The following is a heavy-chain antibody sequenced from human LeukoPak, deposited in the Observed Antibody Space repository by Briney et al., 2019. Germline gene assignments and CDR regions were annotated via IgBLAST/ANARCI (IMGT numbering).Heavy chain of an antibody. CDR3: ARVPTMVRGVAKYFDY. D-gene: IGHD3-10*01. J-gene: IGHJ4*02. CDR2: ISSSSSTI. Sequence: GGSLRLSCAASGFTVSSNYMSWVRQAPGKGLEWVSYISSSSSTIYYADSVKGRFTISRDNAKNSLYLQMNSLRAEDTAVYYCARVPTMVRGVAKYFDYWGQGTLVTVSS. CDR1: GFTVSSNY. V-gene: IGHV3-48*04.